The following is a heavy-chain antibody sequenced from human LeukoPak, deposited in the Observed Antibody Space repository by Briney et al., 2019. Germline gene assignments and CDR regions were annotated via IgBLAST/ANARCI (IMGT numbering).Heavy chain of an antibody. D-gene: IGHD3-3*01. Sequence: GASVKVSCKASGYTFTSYDINWVRQAPGQGLEWMGWMNPNSGNTGYAQKFQGRVTMTRNTFISTAYMELSSLRSEDTAVYYCARVTTYYDFWSGYPIWGQGTMVTVSS. J-gene: IGHJ3*02. V-gene: IGHV1-8*01. CDR1: GYTFTSYD. CDR2: MNPNSGNT. CDR3: ARVTTYYDFWSGYPI.